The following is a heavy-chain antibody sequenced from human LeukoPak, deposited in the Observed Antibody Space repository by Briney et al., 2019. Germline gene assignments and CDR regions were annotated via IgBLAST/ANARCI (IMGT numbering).Heavy chain of an antibody. J-gene: IGHJ3*02. V-gene: IGHV4-4*02. Sequence: PSGTLSLTCAVSGGSISSKNWWSWVRQPPGKGLEWIGEIYHGGSTNYNPSLKSRVTISLDTSKNQFSLKLSSVTAADTAVYYCAIEGGYYLGAFDIWGQGTMVTVSS. CDR2: IYHGGST. CDR3: AIEGGYYLGAFDI. D-gene: IGHD3-22*01. CDR1: GGSISSKNW.